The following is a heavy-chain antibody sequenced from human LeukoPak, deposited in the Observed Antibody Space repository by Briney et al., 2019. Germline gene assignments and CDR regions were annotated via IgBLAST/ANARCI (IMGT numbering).Heavy chain of an antibody. D-gene: IGHD4-17*01. J-gene: IGHJ4*02. Sequence: WETLSLTCAVSDYSISSGYYWGWIRPPPGKGLEWIGSIYHSGSTYYNPSLKSRVTISVDTSKNQFSLKLSSVTAADTAVYYCARGWNYGDYVFDYWGQGTLVTVSS. CDR2: IYHSGST. CDR1: DYSISSGYY. V-gene: IGHV4-38-2*01. CDR3: ARGWNYGDYVFDY.